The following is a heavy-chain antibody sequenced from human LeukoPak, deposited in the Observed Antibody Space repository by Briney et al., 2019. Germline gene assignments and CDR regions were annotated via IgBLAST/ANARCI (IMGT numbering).Heavy chain of an antibody. V-gene: IGHV3-74*01. Sequence: PGGSLRLSCAASGFTFSSYWMHWVRQAPGKGLVWVSRIKSDGSSTSYADSVKGRFTISRDNAKNTLYLQMNSLRAEDTAVYYCAKGGEYQTPCWYFDLWGRGTLVTVSS. CDR3: AKGGEYQTPCWYFDL. D-gene: IGHD2-2*01. J-gene: IGHJ2*01. CDR2: IKSDGSST. CDR1: GFTFSSYW.